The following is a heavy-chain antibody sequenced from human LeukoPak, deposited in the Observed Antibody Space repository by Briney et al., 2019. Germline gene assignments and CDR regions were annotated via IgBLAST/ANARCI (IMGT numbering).Heavy chain of an antibody. J-gene: IGHJ6*04. CDR3: TLLWFGDSAYYYYGMDV. CDR2: IKSKTDGGTT. Sequence: GGSLRLSCAASGFTFSNAWMSWVRQAPGKGLEWVGGIKSKTDGGTTDYAAPVKGRFTISRDDSKNTLYLQMNSLKTEDTAVYYCTLLWFGDSAYYYYGMDVWGKGTTVTVSS. V-gene: IGHV3-15*01. D-gene: IGHD3-10*01. CDR1: GFTFSNAW.